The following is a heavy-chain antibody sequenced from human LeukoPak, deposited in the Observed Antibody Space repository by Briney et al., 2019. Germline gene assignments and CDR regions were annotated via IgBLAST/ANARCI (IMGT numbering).Heavy chain of an antibody. CDR3: ARGGDYKNDY. CDR1: GFTFSSYW. CDR2: INGAGSSI. D-gene: IGHD4-17*01. J-gene: IGHJ4*02. Sequence: PGGSLRLSCAASGFTFSSYWMHWVRQTPGKGLVWVSRINGAGSSISYADSVKGRVTISRDNAKNTLYLQMNNLRAEGTAVYYCARGGDYKNDYWGQGPWSPSPQ. V-gene: IGHV3-74*01.